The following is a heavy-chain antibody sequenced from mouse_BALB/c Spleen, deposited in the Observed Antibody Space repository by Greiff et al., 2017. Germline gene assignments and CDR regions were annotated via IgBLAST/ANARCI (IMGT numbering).Heavy chain of an antibody. V-gene: IGHV1-87*01. CDR2: IYPGDGDT. J-gene: IGHJ1*01. CDR3: ARLVTTVVAPGFFDV. Sequence: VQLQQSGAELARPGASVKLSCKASGYTFTSYWMQWVKQRPGQGLEWIGAIYPGDGDTRYTQKFKGKATLTADKSSSTAYMQLSSLASEDSAVYYCARLVTTVVAPGFFDVWGAGTTVTVSS. D-gene: IGHD1-1*01. CDR1: GYTFTSYW.